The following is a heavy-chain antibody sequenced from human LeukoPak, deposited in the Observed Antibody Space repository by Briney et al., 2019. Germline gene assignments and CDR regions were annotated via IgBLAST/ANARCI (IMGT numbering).Heavy chain of an antibody. Sequence: SETLSLTCSVSGYSISSGYYWGWIRQPPGKGLEWIGSVYQSGSTYYNPSLKSRVTISVDTSKNQFSLKLSSVTAADTAVYYCARVLLSNYDFWSGYSNWFDPWGQGTLVTVSS. CDR1: GYSISSGYY. V-gene: IGHV4-38-2*02. D-gene: IGHD3-3*01. CDR3: ARVLLSNYDFWSGYSNWFDP. J-gene: IGHJ5*02. CDR2: VYQSGST.